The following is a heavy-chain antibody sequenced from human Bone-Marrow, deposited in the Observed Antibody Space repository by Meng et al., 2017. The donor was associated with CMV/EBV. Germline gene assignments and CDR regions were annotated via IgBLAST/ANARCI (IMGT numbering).Heavy chain of an antibody. CDR3: ARNIGAY. CDR2: INPNSGGT. CDR1: GYTFTGYY. V-gene: IGHV1-2*02. J-gene: IGHJ4*02. D-gene: IGHD2/OR15-2a*01. Sequence: ASVKVSCKASGYTFTGYYMHWVRQAPGQGLEWMGWINPNSGGTNYAQKFQGRVTMTRDSSINTAYMDLNRLTSDDTAVYYCARNIGAYWGQGTLVTVSS.